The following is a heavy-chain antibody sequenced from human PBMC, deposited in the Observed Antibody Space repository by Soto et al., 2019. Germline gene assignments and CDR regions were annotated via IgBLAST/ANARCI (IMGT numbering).Heavy chain of an antibody. Sequence: GGSLRLSCAASGFTFSSYAMHWVRQAPGKGLEWVAVISYDGSNKYYADSVKGRFTISRDNSKNTLYLQMNSLRAEDTAVYYCARDRVATRSFDYWGQGTLVTVSS. CDR2: ISYDGSNK. J-gene: IGHJ4*02. CDR3: ARDRVATRSFDY. V-gene: IGHV3-30-3*01. CDR1: GFTFSSYA. D-gene: IGHD5-12*01.